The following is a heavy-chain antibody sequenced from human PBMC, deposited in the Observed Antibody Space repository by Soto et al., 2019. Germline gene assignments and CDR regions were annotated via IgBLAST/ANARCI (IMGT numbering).Heavy chain of an antibody. V-gene: IGHV3-74*01. CDR1: GFTLSGRS. J-gene: IGHJ6*04. CDR3: ARGWFGPDV. Sequence: EVQLVESGGGLVQPGGSLRLSCAASGFTLSGRSMHWVRQAPGKGLVWGSGIDNAGTDSTYADSVKGRFTSSRDNAKNMLYLQMTSLRVEDTAVYYCARGWFGPDVWGKGTTVTVSS. CDR2: IDNAGTDS. D-gene: IGHD3-10*01.